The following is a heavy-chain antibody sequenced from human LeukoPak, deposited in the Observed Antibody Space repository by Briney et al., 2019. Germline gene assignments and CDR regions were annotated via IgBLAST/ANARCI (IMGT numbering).Heavy chain of an antibody. CDR3: VRGRYSSGWFKDKHWFDP. J-gene: IGHJ5*02. Sequence: SSETLSLTCAVSGVAISRGGYAWNWIRQPPGKGLEWIAYIYHSGTTYYNPPLKSRATISVDTSKNQFSLKLSSVTAADTAVYYCVRGRYSSGWFKDKHWFDPWGQGIPVTVSS. CDR2: IYHSGTT. D-gene: IGHD6-19*01. CDR1: GVAISRGGYA. V-gene: IGHV4-30-4*07.